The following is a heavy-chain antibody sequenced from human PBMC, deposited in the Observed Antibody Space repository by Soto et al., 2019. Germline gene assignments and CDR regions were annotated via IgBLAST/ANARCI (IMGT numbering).Heavy chain of an antibody. V-gene: IGHV4-59*01. CDR1: GGSIRDYF. J-gene: IGHJ4*02. D-gene: IGHD4-17*01. CDR3: ARVGGDDFGDSGGFDY. CDR2: IYYSGRT. Sequence: QVQLQESGPGLVKPSETLSLTCTVSGGSIRDYFWTWIRQPPGKGLEWIGYIYYSGRTNYNPSLKSRVSISVHTYKNHFSLQLRSVTAADTAVYYCARVGGDDFGDSGGFDYWGQGTLVTVSS.